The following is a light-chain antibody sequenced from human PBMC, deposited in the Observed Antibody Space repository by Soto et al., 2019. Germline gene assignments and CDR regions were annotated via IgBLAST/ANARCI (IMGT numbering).Light chain of an antibody. CDR3: QQYNSWT. Sequence: DIQMTQSPSTLSASVGDRVTITCRASQNIRSRLAWFQQKPGKAPKLLIYDASSLESGVPSRFSGSGSGTEFTLTISSLQPDDFATYYCQQYNSWTFGQGTKVDI. CDR2: DAS. CDR1: QNIRSR. J-gene: IGKJ1*01. V-gene: IGKV1-5*01.